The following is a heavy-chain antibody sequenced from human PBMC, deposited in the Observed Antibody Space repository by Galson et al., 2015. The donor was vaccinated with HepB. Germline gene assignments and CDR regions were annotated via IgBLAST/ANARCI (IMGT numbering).Heavy chain of an antibody. CDR2: ISSSSSYI. J-gene: IGHJ4*02. CDR3: ARGPLYCSGGSCYPEYFDW. CDR1: GFTFSSYS. V-gene: IGHV3-21*01. D-gene: IGHD2-15*01. Sequence: SLRLSCAASGFTFSSYSMNWVRQAPGKGLEWVSSISSSSSYIYYADSVKGRFTISRDNAKNSLYLQMNSLRAEDTAVYYCARGPLYCSGGSCYPEYFDWWGQGTLVTVSS.